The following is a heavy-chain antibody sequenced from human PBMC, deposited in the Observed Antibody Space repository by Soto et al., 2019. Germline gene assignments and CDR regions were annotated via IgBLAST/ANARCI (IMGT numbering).Heavy chain of an antibody. V-gene: IGHV4-31*03. Sequence: SETLSFTCTVSSGSITSGAYYWSWIRQHPGKGLEWIGYIYYTGTPDYNPSLRSRVTISIDTSKNQFSLKLSSVTAADTAVYYCASLYDTSGYYDYWGQGTLVT. J-gene: IGHJ4*02. CDR2: IYYTGTP. CDR1: SGSITSGAYY. D-gene: IGHD3-22*01. CDR3: ASLYDTSGYYDY.